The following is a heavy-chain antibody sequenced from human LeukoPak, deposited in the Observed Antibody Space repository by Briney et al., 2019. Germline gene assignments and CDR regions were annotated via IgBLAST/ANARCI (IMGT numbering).Heavy chain of an antibody. CDR1: GFTFSSYA. J-gene: IGHJ4*02. Sequence: GGSLRLSCAASGFTFSSYATSWVRQAPGKGLEWVSAVSGSGGSTYYADSVKGRFTISRDNSKNTLYLQMNSLRAEDTAVYYCAKDDTMIVVVFDYWGQGTLVTVSS. D-gene: IGHD3-22*01. CDR2: VSGSGGST. CDR3: AKDDTMIVVVFDY. V-gene: IGHV3-23*01.